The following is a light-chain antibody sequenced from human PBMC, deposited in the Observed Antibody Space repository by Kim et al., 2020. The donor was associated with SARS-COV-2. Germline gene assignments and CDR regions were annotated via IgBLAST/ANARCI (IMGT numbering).Light chain of an antibody. Sequence: ASVGDRVTITCRASQDIADSLAWYQQKPGKVPQVLIYAASTLQSGVPSRFSGSGSGTEFTLTIGGLQTEDVATYYCQEYNSAPWTFGPGTKVDIK. CDR2: AAS. J-gene: IGKJ1*01. CDR1: QDIADS. CDR3: QEYNSAPWT. V-gene: IGKV1-27*01.